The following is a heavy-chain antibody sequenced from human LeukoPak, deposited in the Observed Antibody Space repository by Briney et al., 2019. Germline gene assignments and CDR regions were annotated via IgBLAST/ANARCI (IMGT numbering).Heavy chain of an antibody. CDR1: GGSFSGYY. V-gene: IGHV4-34*01. Sequence: SETLSLTCAVYGGSFSGYYWSWIRQPPGKGLEWIGEINHSGSTNYNPSLKSRVTISVDTSKNQFSLKLSSVTAADTAVYYCAREGYRSWFGPWGQGTLVTVSS. CDR2: INHSGST. J-gene: IGHJ5*02. D-gene: IGHD6-13*01. CDR3: AREGYRSWFGP.